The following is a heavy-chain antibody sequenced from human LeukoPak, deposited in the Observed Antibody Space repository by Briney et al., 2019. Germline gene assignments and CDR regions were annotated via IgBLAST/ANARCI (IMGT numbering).Heavy chain of an antibody. V-gene: IGHV4-39*01. J-gene: IGHJ4*02. CDR2: IHYSGST. Sequence: SETLSLTCTVSGGSISSSSYYWGWIRQPPGKGLEWIGSIHYSGSTSYNPSLKSRVTISVDTSKNQFFLKLTPVTAADTALYYCARHGHHGDHDYWGQGTLVTVSS. D-gene: IGHD4-17*01. CDR3: ARHGHHGDHDY. CDR1: GGSISSSSYY.